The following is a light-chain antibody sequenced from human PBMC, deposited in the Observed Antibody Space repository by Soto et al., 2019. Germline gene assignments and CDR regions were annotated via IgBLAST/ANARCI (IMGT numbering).Light chain of an antibody. CDR1: QRISSW. J-gene: IGKJ4*01. Sequence: DIPMTQSPSTLSASVGDRVTITCRASQRISSWLAWYQQKPGKAPKLLISKASTLESGVPSRFSGSGSGTEFTLTISNLKPDDFATYYCQQCYSYSLTFGGGTKVEIK. CDR2: KAS. V-gene: IGKV1-5*03. CDR3: QQCYSYSLT.